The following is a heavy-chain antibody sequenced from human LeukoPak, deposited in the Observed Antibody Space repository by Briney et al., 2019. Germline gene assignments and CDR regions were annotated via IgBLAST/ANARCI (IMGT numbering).Heavy chain of an antibody. D-gene: IGHD3-16*01. Sequence: GGSLRLSCAPSRFIFRNYAMSCVRQSPGRGLEWLSIISGTADSKYYADSVKGRFTISRHNPRSTLYLEMNILRAEDTAVYYCAKADATIGGAFDTWGQGTMVIVSS. CDR2: ISGTADSK. CDR1: RFIFRNYA. J-gene: IGHJ3*02. CDR3: AKADATIGGAFDT. V-gene: IGHV3-23*01.